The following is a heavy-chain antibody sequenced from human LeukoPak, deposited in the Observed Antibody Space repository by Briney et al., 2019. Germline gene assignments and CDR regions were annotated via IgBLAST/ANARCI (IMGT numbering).Heavy chain of an antibody. CDR2: ISSSSSTI. CDR1: GFTFSSYS. V-gene: IGHV3-48*04. CDR3: ARGRDGSQSPIDD. J-gene: IGHJ4*02. Sequence: GGSLRLSCAASGFTFSSYSMNWVRQAPGKGLEWDSYISSSSSTIYYADSVKGRFTISRDNAKNSLYLQMNSLRAEDTAVYYCARGRDGSQSPIDDWGQGTLVTVSS. D-gene: IGHD5-24*01.